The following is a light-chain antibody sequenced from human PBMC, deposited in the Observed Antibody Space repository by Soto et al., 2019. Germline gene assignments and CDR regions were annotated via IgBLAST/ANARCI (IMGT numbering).Light chain of an antibody. CDR1: QSVGNN. CDR2: GAS. V-gene: IGKV3D-15*01. CDR3: RQYNNWYS. Sequence: IVMTQSPATLSVSPGEGVTLSCRASQSVGNNLAWCQQKPGQAPRVLIYGASGSATGIPDRFSGSGSGTDFTLTNASMQSEDFAVYFCRQYNNWYSFGQGTKLEIK. J-gene: IGKJ2*03.